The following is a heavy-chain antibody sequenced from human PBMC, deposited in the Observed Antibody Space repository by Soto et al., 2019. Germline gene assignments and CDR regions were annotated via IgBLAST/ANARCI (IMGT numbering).Heavy chain of an antibody. V-gene: IGHV3-53*01. CDR1: GFSVNNNY. Sequence: PGGSLRLSCSASGFSVNNNYMTWVRQAPGRRPEWVAVIYTRGTTHYADFATGRFTFSRDNSKNTLYLQMDSLRPEDTAVYYCAKLWGYYFGSWGPGTLVTVSS. D-gene: IGHD3-22*01. CDR2: IYTRGTT. CDR3: AKLWGYYFGS. J-gene: IGHJ4*02.